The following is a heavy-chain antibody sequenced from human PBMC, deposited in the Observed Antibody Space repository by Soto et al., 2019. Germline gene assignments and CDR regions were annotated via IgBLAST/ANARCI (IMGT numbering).Heavy chain of an antibody. CDR2: INPSGGST. CDR1: GYTFTSYY. CDR3: AKTKLARTPRSGLDY. J-gene: IGHJ4*02. V-gene: IGHV1-46*03. D-gene: IGHD1-1*01. Sequence: ASVKVSCKASGYTFTSYYMHWVRQAPGQGLEWMGIINPSGGSTSYAQKFQGRVTMTRDTSTSTVYMELSSLRSEDTAVYYCAKTKLARTPRSGLDYWGQGTLVTVSS.